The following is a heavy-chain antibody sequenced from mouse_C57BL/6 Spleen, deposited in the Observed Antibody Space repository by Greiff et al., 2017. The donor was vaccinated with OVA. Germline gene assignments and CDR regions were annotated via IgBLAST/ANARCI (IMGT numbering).Heavy chain of an antibody. J-gene: IGHJ1*03. D-gene: IGHD1-1*01. CDR2: IRLKSDNYAT. Sequence: EVQGVESGGGLVQPGGSMKLSCVASGFTFSNYWMNWVRQSPEKGLEWVAQIRLKSDNYATHYAESVKGRFTISRDESKSSVYLQMNNLRAEDTGIYYCTAHDYGSSPHWDFGVWGTGTTVTVSS. CDR3: TAHDYGSSPHWDFGV. CDR1: GFTFSNYW. V-gene: IGHV6-3*01.